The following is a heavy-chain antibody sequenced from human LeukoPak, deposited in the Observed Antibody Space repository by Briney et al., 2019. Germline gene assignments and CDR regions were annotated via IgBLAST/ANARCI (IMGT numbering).Heavy chain of an antibody. V-gene: IGHV3-9*01. CDR1: GFTFDDYA. CDR3: AKDIGYYYGMDV. CDR2: ISWNSGSI. J-gene: IGHJ6*02. Sequence: GRSLSLSCAASGFTFDDYAMHWVRQAPGKGLEWVSGISWNSGSIGYADSVKGRFTISRDNAKNSLYLQMNSLRAEDTALYYCAKDIGYYYGMDVWGQGTTVTVSS.